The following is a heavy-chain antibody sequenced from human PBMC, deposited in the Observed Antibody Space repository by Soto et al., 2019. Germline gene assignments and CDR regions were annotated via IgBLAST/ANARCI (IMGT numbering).Heavy chain of an antibody. Sequence: QIQLVESGGDVVQPGKSLRLSCAASGFNFGFFGMHWVRQAPGKGLEWVAFISGDGINTQYPDSVRGRFTLSRDYSRKTMYLQMDSLRDEDTALYYCARGNLSFDFDSWGLGTLVTVSS. CDR2: ISGDGINT. CDR1: GFNFGFFG. CDR3: ARGNLSFDFDS. J-gene: IGHJ4*02. V-gene: IGHV3-30*03. D-gene: IGHD1-26*01.